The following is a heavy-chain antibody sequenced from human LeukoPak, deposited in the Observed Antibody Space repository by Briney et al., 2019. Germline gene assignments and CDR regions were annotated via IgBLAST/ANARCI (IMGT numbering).Heavy chain of an antibody. D-gene: IGHD3-3*01. Sequence: GESLRLSCAASGFTFSNAWMSWVRQAPGKGLEWVGRIKSKTDGGATDYAAPVKGRFSISRDDSKNTLYLEMYSLKTEDTAMYYCLYFWSGSSLVDYWGQGTLVTVSS. CDR3: LYFWSGSSLVDY. V-gene: IGHV3-15*01. CDR2: IKSKTDGGAT. J-gene: IGHJ4*02. CDR1: GFTFSNAW.